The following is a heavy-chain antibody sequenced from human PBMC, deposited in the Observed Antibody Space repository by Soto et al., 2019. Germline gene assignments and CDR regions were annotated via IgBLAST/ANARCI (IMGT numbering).Heavy chain of an antibody. CDR1: EYTFTGYY. V-gene: IGHV1-2*02. CDR2: INPNSGAT. J-gene: IGHJ6*02. D-gene: IGHD6-6*01. Sequence: QVQLVQSGAEVKKPGASVKVSCKASEYTFTGYYLHWVRQAPGQGLEWMGWINPNSGATTYAQKFQGRVTMTMDTSISTAYVELSRLRSHGLAVYSRGRDLIPPRLSSPSSGVVYYFGMDVWCQGTTVTVSS. CDR3: GRDLIPPRLSSPSSGVVYYFGMDV.